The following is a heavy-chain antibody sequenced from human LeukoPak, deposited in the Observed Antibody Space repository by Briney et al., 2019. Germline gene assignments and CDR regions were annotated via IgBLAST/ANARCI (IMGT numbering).Heavy chain of an antibody. J-gene: IGHJ4*02. CDR2: IYYSGST. CDR3: ARVGRGWYFFQVFDY. D-gene: IGHD6-19*01. CDR1: GGSISSSSYY. Sequence: PSETLSLTCTVSGGSISSSSYYWGWLRQPPGKGLEWIGSIYYSGSTYYNPSLKSRVTISVDTSKNQFSLKLSSVTAADTAVYYCARVGRGWYFFQVFDYWGQGTLVTVSS. V-gene: IGHV4-39*07.